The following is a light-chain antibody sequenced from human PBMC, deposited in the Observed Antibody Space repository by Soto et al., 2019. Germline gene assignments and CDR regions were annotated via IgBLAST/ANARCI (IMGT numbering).Light chain of an antibody. Sequence: EIVVTQSPLSLPVILGESASIFCRSSQSLLHSNGFNYLDWYLQRPGQSPQLLISMASSRAYGVPDRFSGSGSGTDFTLTITRVESEDVGIYYCMQAVQTPWSFGQGTKVEIK. CDR1: QSLLHSNGFNY. V-gene: IGKV2-28*01. CDR3: MQAVQTPWS. CDR2: MAS. J-gene: IGKJ1*01.